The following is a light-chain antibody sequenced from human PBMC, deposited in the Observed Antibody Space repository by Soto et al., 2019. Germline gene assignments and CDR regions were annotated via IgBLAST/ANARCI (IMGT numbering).Light chain of an antibody. J-gene: IGKJ1*01. CDR3: QQYGSSIT. CDR2: GTS. V-gene: IGKV3-20*01. Sequence: EIVLTQSPGTLSLSPGERATLPCIASQSVKSSYLAWYQHKPGQAPRRRIYGTSSRATGIPDRFSGSGSGTDFTLTISRLEPEDFAVYYCQQYGSSITFGQGTKVDIK. CDR1: QSVKSSY.